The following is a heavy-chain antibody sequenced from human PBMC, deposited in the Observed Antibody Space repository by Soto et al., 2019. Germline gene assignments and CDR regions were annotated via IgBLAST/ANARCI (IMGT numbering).Heavy chain of an antibody. V-gene: IGHV1-8*01. CDR1: GYTFTSYD. J-gene: IGHJ3*02. Sequence: GASVKVSCKASGYTFTSYDINWVRQATGQGLEWMGWMNPNSGNTGYAQKFQGRVTMTRNTSISTAYIELSSLRSEDTAVYYCARVLDAYYDFWSGYSPDAFDIWGQGTMVTVSS. D-gene: IGHD3-3*01. CDR2: MNPNSGNT. CDR3: ARVLDAYYDFWSGYSPDAFDI.